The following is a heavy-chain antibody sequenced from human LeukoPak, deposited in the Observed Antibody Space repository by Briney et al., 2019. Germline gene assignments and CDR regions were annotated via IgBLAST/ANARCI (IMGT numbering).Heavy chain of an antibody. V-gene: IGHV3-23*01. CDR1: GFTFSNCV. D-gene: IGHD6-13*01. CDR3: VKGCAAGTRFFEY. J-gene: IGHJ4*02. Sequence: GCSLILSCAASGFTFSNCVMRWVRQAPGKGLQLVSTSPSDGSTYYPDSFKGRFSVSTDNSNNTLYLQMNSLRAEDTAVYHCVKGCAAGTRFFEYWGQGILVTVSS. CDR2: SPSDGST.